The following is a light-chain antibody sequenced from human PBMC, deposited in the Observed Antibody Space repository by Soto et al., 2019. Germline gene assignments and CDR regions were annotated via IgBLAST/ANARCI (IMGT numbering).Light chain of an antibody. Sequence: DIVMTQSPDSLAVSLGERATINCKSSQSVLYSSNTKNSLAWYQQKPGQPTQLLIYWASTRESGVPDRFSGRGSGTDFALTVSSLQAEDVAVYYGQQYYSTPPTFGQGTKVEI. CDR3: QQYYSTPPT. CDR1: QSVLYSSNTKNS. CDR2: WAS. J-gene: IGKJ1*01. V-gene: IGKV4-1*01.